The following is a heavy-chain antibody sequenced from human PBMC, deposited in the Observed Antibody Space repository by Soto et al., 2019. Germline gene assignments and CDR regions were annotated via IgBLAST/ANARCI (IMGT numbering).Heavy chain of an antibody. J-gene: IGHJ4*02. CDR1: GFTVSNNY. D-gene: IGHD3-10*01. Sequence: EVQLVESGGGLIQPGGSLRLSCAVSGFTVSNNYMSWVRQAPGKGLEGVSVIYSGGYTAYGDSVKGRFTISRDNSKNTLFLQMNSWGGAAPAFFYCARHAGGGGYWGQGTLVTVSS. CDR3: ARHAGGGGY. CDR2: IYSGGYT. V-gene: IGHV3-53*01.